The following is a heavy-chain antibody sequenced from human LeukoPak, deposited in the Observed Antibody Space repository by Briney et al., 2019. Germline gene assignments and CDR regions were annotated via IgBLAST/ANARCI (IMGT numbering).Heavy chain of an antibody. CDR3: ARSSGWYSYYYYMDV. CDR1: GGTFSSYA. CDR2: IIPIFGTA. J-gene: IGHJ6*03. V-gene: IGHV1-69*05. Sequence: SVKVSCKASGGTFSSYAISWVRQAPGQGLEWMGRIIPIFGTANYAQKFQGRVTITTDESTSTAYMELSSLRSEDTAVYYCARSSGWYSYYYYMDVWGKGTTVTVSS. D-gene: IGHD6-19*01.